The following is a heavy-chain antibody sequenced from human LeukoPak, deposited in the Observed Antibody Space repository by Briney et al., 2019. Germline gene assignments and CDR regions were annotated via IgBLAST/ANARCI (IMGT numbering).Heavy chain of an antibody. D-gene: IGHD5-18*01. J-gene: IGHJ4*02. CDR1: GFTFSSYW. V-gene: IGHV3-74*01. Sequence: GGSLRLSGAASGFTFSSYWRHWVRQAPGKGLVGVSRINSDGSSTSYADSVKGRFTIYRDNAKNTLYLQMKSLRAEDTAVYYCARDFIRGYSYGYDYWGQGTLVTVSS. CDR2: INSDGSST. CDR3: ARDFIRGYSYGYDY.